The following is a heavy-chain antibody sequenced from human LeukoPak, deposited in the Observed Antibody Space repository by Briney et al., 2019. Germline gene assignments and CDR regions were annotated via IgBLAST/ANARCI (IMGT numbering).Heavy chain of an antibody. Sequence: GRSLRLSCAASGFTFSSYGMHWVRQAPGKGLEWVAVIWYDGSNKYYADSVKGRFTISRDNSKNTLYLQMNSLRAEDTAVYYCARGYSSRAGTTDCCPLDYWGQGILVTVSS. V-gene: IGHV3-33*01. D-gene: IGHD2-21*02. CDR3: ARGYSSRAGTTDCCPLDY. CDR2: IWYDGSNK. CDR1: GFTFSSYG. J-gene: IGHJ4*02.